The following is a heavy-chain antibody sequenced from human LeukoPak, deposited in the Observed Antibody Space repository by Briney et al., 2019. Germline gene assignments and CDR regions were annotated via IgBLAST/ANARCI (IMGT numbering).Heavy chain of an antibody. D-gene: IGHD6-13*01. V-gene: IGHV1-18*01. Sequence: ASVKVSCKASGYTFTSYGISWVRQAPGQGLEWIGWISAYNGNTNYAQKLQGRVTMTTDTSTSTAYMELRSLRSDDTAVYYCARAGTSSSSWYPFDYWGQGTLVTVSS. CDR1: GYTFTSYG. J-gene: IGHJ4*02. CDR2: ISAYNGNT. CDR3: ARAGTSSSSWYPFDY.